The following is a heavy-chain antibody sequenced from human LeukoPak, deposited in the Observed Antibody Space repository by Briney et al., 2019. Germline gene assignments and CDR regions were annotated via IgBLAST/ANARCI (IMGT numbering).Heavy chain of an antibody. CDR2: INWNGGST. J-gene: IGHJ5*02. CDR3: AKVYTALVTFNWFDP. D-gene: IGHD5-18*01. V-gene: IGHV3-20*04. Sequence: GGSLRLSCAASGFTFDDYGMSWVRQAPGKGLEWVSGINWNGGSTGYADSVKGRFTISRDNSKNTLYLQMSSLRAEDTAVYYCAKVYTALVTFNWFDPWGQGTLVTVSS. CDR1: GFTFDDYG.